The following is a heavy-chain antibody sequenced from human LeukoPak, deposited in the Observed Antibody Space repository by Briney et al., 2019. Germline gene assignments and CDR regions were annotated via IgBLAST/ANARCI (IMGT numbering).Heavy chain of an antibody. D-gene: IGHD3-22*01. CDR3: ARSLGDSSGYYPLPFDY. CDR2: MNPNSGNT. J-gene: IGHJ4*02. CDR1: GYTFTSYD. V-gene: IGHV1-8*03. Sequence: ASVKVSCKASGYTFTSYDINWVRQATGQGLEWMGWMNPNSGNTGYAQKFQGRVTITRNTSISTAYMELSSLRSEDTAVYYCARSLGDSSGYYPLPFDYWGQGTLVIVSS.